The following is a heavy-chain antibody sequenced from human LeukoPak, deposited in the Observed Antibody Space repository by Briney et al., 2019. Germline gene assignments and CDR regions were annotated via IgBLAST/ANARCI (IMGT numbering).Heavy chain of an antibody. CDR2: ITTGGSST. Sequence: GASLSFSCAASWFIFSDCYMSWLHQAQRDGLGLGSTITTGGSSTYNADSVKGRFTISRDNAENSLYLQMNSLRAEDTAVYYCARGSVVAANFDFWGQGTLVTVSS. CDR3: ARGSVVAANFDF. D-gene: IGHD2-15*01. V-gene: IGHV3-11*01. J-gene: IGHJ4*02. CDR1: WFIFSDCY.